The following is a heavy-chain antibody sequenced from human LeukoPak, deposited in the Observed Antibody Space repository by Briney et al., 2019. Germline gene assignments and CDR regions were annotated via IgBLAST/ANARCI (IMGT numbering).Heavy chain of an antibody. CDR1: GFTFSSYS. Sequence: PGGSLRLSCAASGFTFSSYSMNWVRQAPGKELEWVSSISSSSSYIYYADSVKGRFTISRDNAKNSLYLQMNSLRAEDTAVYYCARVPLSSGYWMDVWGQGTTVTVSS. CDR3: ARVPLSSGYWMDV. D-gene: IGHD3-22*01. J-gene: IGHJ6*02. CDR2: ISSSSSYI. V-gene: IGHV3-21*01.